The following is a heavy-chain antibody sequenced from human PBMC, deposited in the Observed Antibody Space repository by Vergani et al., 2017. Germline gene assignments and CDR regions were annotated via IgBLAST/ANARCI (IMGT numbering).Heavy chain of an antibody. J-gene: IGHJ6*03. D-gene: IGHD3-3*01. Sequence: QVQLQESGPGLVKPSQTLSLTCTVSGGSISSGSYYWSWIRQPAGKGLEWIGRIYTSGSTNYNPSLKSRVTISVDTSKNQFSLKLSSVTAADTAVYYCARGEIRDYELWSGLSRAKYYYYMDVWGKGTTVTVSS. CDR2: IYTSGST. V-gene: IGHV4-61*02. CDR1: GGSISSGSYY. CDR3: ARGEIRDYELWSGLSRAKYYYYMDV.